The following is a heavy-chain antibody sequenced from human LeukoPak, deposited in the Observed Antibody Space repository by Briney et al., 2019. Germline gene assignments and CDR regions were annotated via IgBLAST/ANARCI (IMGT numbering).Heavy chain of an antibody. V-gene: IGHV4-4*07. CDR1: GGSISSYY. D-gene: IGHD5-24*01. Sequence: SETLSLTCTVSGGSISSYYWSWIRQPAGKGLEWIGRIYTSGSTNYNPSLKSRVTMSVDTSKNQFSLKLSSVTAADTAVYYCASRDGYNIPWYFDLWGRGTLVTVSS. J-gene: IGHJ2*01. CDR3: ASRDGYNIPWYFDL. CDR2: IYTSGST.